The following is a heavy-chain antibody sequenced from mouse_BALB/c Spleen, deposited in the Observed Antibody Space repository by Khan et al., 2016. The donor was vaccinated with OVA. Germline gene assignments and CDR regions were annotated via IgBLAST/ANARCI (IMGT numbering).Heavy chain of an antibody. CDR1: GYTFTNYG. CDR2: INTYTGEP. CDR3: ARPPYFTYTLDY. J-gene: IGHJ4*01. V-gene: IGHV9-3-1*01. Sequence: LVESGPELKKPGETVKISCKASGYTFTNYGMNWVQQSPGKALKWMGWINTYTGEPTYADDFKGRFAFSLETSASTAYLQINNLKHEDTATYFCARPPYFTYTLDYWGQGTSVTVSS. D-gene: IGHD2-10*01.